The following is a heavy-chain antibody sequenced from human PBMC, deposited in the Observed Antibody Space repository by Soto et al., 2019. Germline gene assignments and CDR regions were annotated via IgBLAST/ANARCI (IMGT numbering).Heavy chain of an antibody. V-gene: IGHV3-74*03. CDR3: AREVIAATGTIRWLDR. D-gene: IGHD6-25*01. J-gene: IGHJ5*02. CDR1: GFTFSRHW. CDR2: INDDGSST. Sequence: PGGSLRLSCAASGFTFSRHWMHWVRQTPGKGPVWVSRINDDGSSTKYADSVKGRFTIARDNAKNTVFLQMSSLRAEDTAVYYCAREVIAATGTIRWLDRWGPGTMVTVCS.